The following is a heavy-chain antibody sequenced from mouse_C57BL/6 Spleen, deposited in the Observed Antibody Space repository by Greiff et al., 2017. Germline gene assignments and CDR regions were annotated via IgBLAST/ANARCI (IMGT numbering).Heavy chain of an antibody. D-gene: IGHD1-1*01. CDR1: GFNIKDYY. Sequence: EVQLQQSGAELVKPGASVKLSCTASGFNIKDYYMHWVKQRTEQGLEWIGRIDPEDGETKYDPKFPGKATITADTSSHTAYLQLSSLTSEDTAVYYCASSSYEDARDYWGQGTSVTVSS. J-gene: IGHJ4*01. CDR2: IDPEDGET. CDR3: ASSSYEDARDY. V-gene: IGHV14-2*01.